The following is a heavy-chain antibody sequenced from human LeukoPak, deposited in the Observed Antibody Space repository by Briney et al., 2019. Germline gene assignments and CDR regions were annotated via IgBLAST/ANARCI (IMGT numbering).Heavy chain of an antibody. CDR1: GFTFSSYS. CDR3: ARQGITIFGVVNDY. CDR2: ISSSSSYI. D-gene: IGHD3-3*01. Sequence: GSLRLSCATSGFTFSSYSMNWVRQAPGKGLEWVSSISSSSSYIYYADSVKGRFTISRDNAKNSLYLQMNSLRAEDTAVYYCARQGITIFGVVNDYWGQGTLVTVSS. J-gene: IGHJ4*02. V-gene: IGHV3-21*01.